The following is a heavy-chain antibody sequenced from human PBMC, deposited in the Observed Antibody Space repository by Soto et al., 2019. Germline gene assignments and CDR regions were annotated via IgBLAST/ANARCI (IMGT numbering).Heavy chain of an antibody. V-gene: IGHV1-18*01. CDR3: ARIMTLTKQVLVGYYYGMDF. CDR1: GYTFTTYG. J-gene: IGHJ6*02. CDR2: LSAYNDNT. Sequence: ASVKVSCKASGYTFTTYGISWVRQAPLQGLEWMVWLSAYNDNTNYAQKLQGRVTMTTDTSASTAYMELRSLRSDDTAVYYCARIMTLTKQVLVGYYYGMDFWGQGPTVTVSS. D-gene: IGHD2-8*02.